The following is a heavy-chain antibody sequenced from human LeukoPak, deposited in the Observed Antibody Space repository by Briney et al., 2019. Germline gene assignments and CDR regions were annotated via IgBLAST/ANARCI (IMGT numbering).Heavy chain of an antibody. CDR1: GFTFSSYS. Sequence: GGSLRLSCAASGFTFSSYSMNWVRQAPGKGLEWVSSISSSSSYIYYADSVKGRFTISRDNSKNTLYLQMNSLRAEDTAVYYCAKDDNEYSGYDSTFDYWGQGTLVTVSS. CDR2: ISSSSSYI. V-gene: IGHV3-21*01. J-gene: IGHJ4*02. CDR3: AKDDNEYSGYDSTFDY. D-gene: IGHD5-12*01.